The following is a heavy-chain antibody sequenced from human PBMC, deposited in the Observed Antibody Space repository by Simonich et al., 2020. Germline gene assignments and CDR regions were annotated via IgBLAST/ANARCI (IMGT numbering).Heavy chain of an antibody. CDR1: GFTFSSYS. CDR2: INSMSIDI. CDR3: ARARGDSSSWYFDY. D-gene: IGHD6-13*01. J-gene: IGHJ4*02. V-gene: IGHV3-21*01. Sequence: EVQLVESGGGLVKPGGSLRLSCAASGFTFSSYSMNWVRQAPGKGRGWCSSINSMSIDIYYADSVKGRFTNSRDNAKNSLYLQRNSLRAEDTAVYYCARARGDSSSWYFDYWGQGTLVTVSS.